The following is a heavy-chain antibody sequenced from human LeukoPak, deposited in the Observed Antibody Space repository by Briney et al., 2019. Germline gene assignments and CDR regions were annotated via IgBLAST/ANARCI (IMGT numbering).Heavy chain of an antibody. CDR1: GFTFSSYD. CDR2: IGTAGDT. CDR3: ARYSGYSSAFDI. D-gene: IGHD5-18*01. Sequence: GGSLRLSCAASGFTFSSYDMHWVRQATGKGLEWVSAIGTAGDTYYLGSVKGRFTISRENAKNSLYLQMNSLRAGDTAVYYCARYSGYSSAFDIWGQGTMVTVSS. V-gene: IGHV3-13*01. J-gene: IGHJ3*02.